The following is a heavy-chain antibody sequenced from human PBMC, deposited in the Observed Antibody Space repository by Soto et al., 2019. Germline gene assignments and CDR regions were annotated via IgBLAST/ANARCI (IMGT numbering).Heavy chain of an antibody. CDR3: ARHVPYCSDTSHCAYGMDV. J-gene: IGHJ6*02. V-gene: IGHV4-61*08. CDR2: IYYSGST. Sequence: SETLSLTCAVSGGSISSGGYSWSWIRQPPGKGLEWIGYIYYSGSTNYNPSLKSRVTISVDTSKNQFSLKLSSVTAADTAVYYCARHVPYCSDTSHCAYGMDVWGQGTTVTVSS. D-gene: IGHD2-2*01. CDR1: GGSISSGGYS.